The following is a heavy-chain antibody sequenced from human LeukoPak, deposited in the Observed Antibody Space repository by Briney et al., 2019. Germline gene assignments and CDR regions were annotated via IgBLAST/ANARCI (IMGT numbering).Heavy chain of an antibody. CDR1: GFTFSSYS. J-gene: IGHJ4*02. CDR2: ISSSSSTI. Sequence: TGGSLRLSCAASGFTFSSYSMNWVRQAPGKGLEWVSYISSSSSTIYYADSVKGRFTISRDNAKNSLYLQMNSLRAEDTAVYYCARGSGYYALYYFDYWGQGTLVTVSS. V-gene: IGHV3-48*04. D-gene: IGHD3-3*01. CDR3: ARGSGYYALYYFDY.